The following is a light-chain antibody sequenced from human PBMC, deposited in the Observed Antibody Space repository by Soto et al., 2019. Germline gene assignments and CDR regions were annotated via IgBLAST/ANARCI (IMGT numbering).Light chain of an antibody. CDR3: SSYTTRNTLV. CDR1: SSDVGGYNY. CDR2: DVT. Sequence: QPVLTQPASVSASPGQSITISCTGTSSDVGGYNYVSWYQQHPGKAPTLLIYDVTDRPSGVSNRFSASKSGNTASLTISGLQAEDEADYFCSSYTTRNTLVFGGGTKLTVL. V-gene: IGLV2-14*03. J-gene: IGLJ2*01.